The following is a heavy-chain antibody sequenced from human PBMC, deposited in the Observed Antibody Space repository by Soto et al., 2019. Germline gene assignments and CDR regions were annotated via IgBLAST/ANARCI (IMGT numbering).Heavy chain of an antibody. D-gene: IGHD2-21*02. J-gene: IGHJ4*02. CDR2: ISGSGEVT. CDR3: AKENYPMTSRYLDY. CDR1: GFTFSLYA. V-gene: IGHV3-23*01. Sequence: GGSLRLSCAASGFTFSLYAVSWVRQAPGKGLEWVSVISGSGEVTYYADSVKGRFTISSDSSKNTVYLQMNSLRGEDTAVYYCAKENYPMTSRYLDYWGQGTLVTVSS.